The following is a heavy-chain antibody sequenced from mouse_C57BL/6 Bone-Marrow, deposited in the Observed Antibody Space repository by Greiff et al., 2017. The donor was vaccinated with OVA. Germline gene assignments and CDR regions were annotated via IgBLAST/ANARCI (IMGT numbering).Heavy chain of an antibody. CDR3: ARDRYYYGSSIAY. Sequence: DVMLVESGGGLVQPGGSLSLSCAASGFTFTDYYMSWVRQPPGKALEWLGFIRNKANGYTTEYSASVKGRFTISRDNSQSILYLQMNALRAEDSATYYCARDRYYYGSSIAYWGQGTLVTVSA. CDR2: IRNKANGYTT. V-gene: IGHV7-3*01. CDR1: GFTFTDYY. D-gene: IGHD1-1*01. J-gene: IGHJ3*01.